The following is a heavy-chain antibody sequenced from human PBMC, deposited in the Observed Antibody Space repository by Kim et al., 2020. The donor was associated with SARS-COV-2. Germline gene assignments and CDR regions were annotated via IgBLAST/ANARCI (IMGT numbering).Heavy chain of an antibody. CDR1: GYTFTNYG. D-gene: IGHD6-19*01. Sequence: GGSLRLSCEASGYTFTNYGIGWVRQTPGKGLECVSGISTSCSVTYYADSVKGRFTISRDNSKNTVYLQMNNLRAEDTAVYYCAKGGSGWLFTNWGQGTLVTVSS. CDR2: ISTSCSVT. CDR3: AKGGSGWLFTN. V-gene: IGHV3-23*01. J-gene: IGHJ4*02.